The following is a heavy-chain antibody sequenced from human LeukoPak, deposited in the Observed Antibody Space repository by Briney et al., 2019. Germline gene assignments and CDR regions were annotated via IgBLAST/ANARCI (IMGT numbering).Heavy chain of an antibody. CDR2: VSPDGHTK. D-gene: IGHD2/OR15-2a*01. CDR1: GLIFRAYG. J-gene: IGHJ6*02. CDR3: TTEDTTCNAYDF. Sequence: GGSLRLSCVVSGLIFRAYGMHWVRQAPGKGLEWVAVVSPDGHTKFYADSVRGRFTISRDNSQNTVVLQMDSLAADDTGVYYCTTEDTTCNAYDFWGQGTTVIVSS. V-gene: IGHV3-30*03.